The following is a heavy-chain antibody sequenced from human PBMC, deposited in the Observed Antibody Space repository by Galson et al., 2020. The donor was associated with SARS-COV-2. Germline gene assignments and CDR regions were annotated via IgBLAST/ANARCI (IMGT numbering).Heavy chain of an antibody. Sequence: GESLRLSCAASGFTFSSYGMHWVRQAPGKGLEWVAVIWYDGSNKYYADSVKGRFTISRDNSKNTLYLQMNSLRAEDTAVYYCARESMVRGVINPPTFDYWGQGTLVTVSS. V-gene: IGHV3-33*01. CDR3: ARESMVRGVINPPTFDY. CDR2: IWYDGSNK. J-gene: IGHJ4*02. D-gene: IGHD3-10*01. CDR1: GFTFSSYG.